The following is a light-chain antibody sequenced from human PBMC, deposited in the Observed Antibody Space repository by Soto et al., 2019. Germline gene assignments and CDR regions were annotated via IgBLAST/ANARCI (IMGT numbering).Light chain of an antibody. CDR3: CSYASSNVWV. CDR1: SSDVGSYHL. V-gene: IGLV2-23*02. CDR2: EVS. J-gene: IGLJ3*02. Sequence: QSVLTQPASVSGSPGQSITISCTGTSSDVGSYHLVSWYQQHPGKAPKLMIYEVSKWPAGVSNRFSGSKSGNTASLTISGLQAEDEADYYCCSYASSNVWVFGGGTKLTVL.